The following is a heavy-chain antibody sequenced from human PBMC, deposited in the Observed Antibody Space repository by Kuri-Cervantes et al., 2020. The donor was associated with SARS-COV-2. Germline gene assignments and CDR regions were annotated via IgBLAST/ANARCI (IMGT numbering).Heavy chain of an antibody. Sequence: GESLKISCAASGFTFSSYWMHWVRQAPGKGLEWVSAISGSGGSTYYADSVKGRFTISRDNSKNTLYLQMNSLRAEDTAVYYCAKVEGYGSGSFDYWGQGTLVTVSS. CDR1: GFTFSSYW. J-gene: IGHJ4*02. CDR3: AKVEGYGSGSFDY. D-gene: IGHD3-10*01. V-gene: IGHV3-23*01. CDR2: ISGSGGST.